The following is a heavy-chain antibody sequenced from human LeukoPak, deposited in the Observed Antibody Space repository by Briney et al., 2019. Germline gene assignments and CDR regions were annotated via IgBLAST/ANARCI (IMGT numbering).Heavy chain of an antibody. CDR2: ITSSGSTI. V-gene: IGHV3-48*01. D-gene: IGHD2-2*02. J-gene: IGHJ3*02. CDR3: ARDLYCSSTTCYTGSFDM. Sequence: GGSLRLSCAASGFTFSTYSMNWVRQAPGRGLEWVSYITSSGSTIYYADSVKGRFTVSRDNAKNSLYLQMSGLRAEDTAVYYCARDLYCSSTTCYTGSFDMWGQGTMVTVSS. CDR1: GFTFSTYS.